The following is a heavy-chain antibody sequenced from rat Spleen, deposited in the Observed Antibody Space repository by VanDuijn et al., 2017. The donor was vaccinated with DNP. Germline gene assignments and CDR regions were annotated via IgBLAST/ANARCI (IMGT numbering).Heavy chain of an antibody. V-gene: IGHV5-31*01. CDR2: ISSTGDNI. J-gene: IGHJ2*01. D-gene: IGHD3-1*01. Sequence: EVQLVESGGGLVQPGRSLKLSCAASGFTFSDYGMAWIRQAPGKGLEWVASISSTGDNIYYSDSVKGRFSLSRDNAKSTLYLQVNSLRSEDTAAYYCTTDLSGPSDYWGQGVMVTVSS. CDR3: TTDLSGPSDY. CDR1: GFTFSDYG.